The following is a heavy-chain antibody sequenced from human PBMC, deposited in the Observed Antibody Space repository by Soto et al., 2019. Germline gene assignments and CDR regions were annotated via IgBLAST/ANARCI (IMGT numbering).Heavy chain of an antibody. CDR2: IFSNDEK. Sequence: SGPTLVNPTETLTLTCTVSGFSLSNARMGVSWIRQPPGKALEWLAHIFSNDEKSYSTSLKSRLTISKDTSKSQVVLTMTNMDPVDTATYYCARMLTTVKRYYYYGMDVWGQGTTVTVSS. V-gene: IGHV2-26*01. D-gene: IGHD4-17*01. CDR3: ARMLTTVKRYYYYGMDV. J-gene: IGHJ6*02. CDR1: GFSLSNARMG.